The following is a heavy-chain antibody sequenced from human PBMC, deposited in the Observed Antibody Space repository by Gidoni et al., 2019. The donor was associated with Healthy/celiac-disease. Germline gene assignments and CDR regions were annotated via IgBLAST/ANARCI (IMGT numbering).Heavy chain of an antibody. CDR3: AKGSAAHAFDI. V-gene: IGHV3-23*01. D-gene: IGHD6-13*01. CDR2: IRGSGVST. CDR1: GFTFSSYA. J-gene: IGHJ3*02. Sequence: EVQLLESGGGLVQPGGSLRLSCAAYGFTFSSYAISWVRQAPGKGLEWVSAIRGSGVSTYYADSVKGRFTISRDNSKNTLYLQMNSLRAEDTAVYYCAKGSAAHAFDIWGQGTMVTVSS.